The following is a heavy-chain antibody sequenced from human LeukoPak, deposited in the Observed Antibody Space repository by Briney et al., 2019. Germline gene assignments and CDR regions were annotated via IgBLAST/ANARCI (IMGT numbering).Heavy chain of an antibody. V-gene: IGHV4-59*01. CDR3: ARDRRSSGWYYFDY. Sequence: SETLSLTCTVSGDSISSNYWSWIRQPSGKGLEWIGYIYDSGSTHYSPSLKSRVTISVDTSKNQFSLKLSSVTAADTAVYYCARDRRSSGWYYFDYWGQGTLVTVSS. D-gene: IGHD6-19*01. J-gene: IGHJ4*02. CDR2: IYDSGST. CDR1: GDSISSNY.